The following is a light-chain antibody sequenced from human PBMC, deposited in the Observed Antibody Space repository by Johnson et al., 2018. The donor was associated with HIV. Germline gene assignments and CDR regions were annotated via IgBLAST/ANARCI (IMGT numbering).Light chain of an antibody. J-gene: IGLJ1*01. CDR2: DNY. CDR1: SSNIGNSY. Sequence: QAVLTQPPSVSAAPGQKVTISCSGSSSNIGNSYVSWYQQLPGTAPKLLIYDNYKRPSGIPDRFSGSESGTSATLGITGLQTGDEADYYCGTWDSSLSAHYVFGTGTKVTVL. V-gene: IGLV1-51*01. CDR3: GTWDSSLSAHYV.